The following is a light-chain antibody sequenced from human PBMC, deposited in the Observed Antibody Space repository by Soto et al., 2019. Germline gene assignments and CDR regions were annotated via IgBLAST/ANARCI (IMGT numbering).Light chain of an antibody. CDR3: TSYTSTSTLWV. Sequence: QAVVTQPASVSGSPGQSITVSCTGTSSDVGGYNYVSWYQQHPGKAPKLLIFEVSNRPSGVSHRFSGSKSANTASLTISGLQAEDEADYYCTSYTSTSTLWVFGGGTKLTVL. V-gene: IGLV2-14*01. CDR1: SSDVGGYNY. CDR2: EVS. J-gene: IGLJ3*02.